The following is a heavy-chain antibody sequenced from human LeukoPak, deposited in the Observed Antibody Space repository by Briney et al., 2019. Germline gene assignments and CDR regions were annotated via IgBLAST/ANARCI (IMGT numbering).Heavy chain of an antibody. Sequence: ASVKVSCKVSGYTFTDYYMHWVQQAPGKGLEWMGLVDPEDGETIYAEKFQGRVTITADTSTDTAYMELSSLRSEDTAVYYCATGGYQLFRFDYWGQGTLVTVSS. CDR2: VDPEDGET. CDR3: ATGGYQLFRFDY. CDR1: GYTFTDYY. D-gene: IGHD2-2*01. J-gene: IGHJ4*02. V-gene: IGHV1-69-2*01.